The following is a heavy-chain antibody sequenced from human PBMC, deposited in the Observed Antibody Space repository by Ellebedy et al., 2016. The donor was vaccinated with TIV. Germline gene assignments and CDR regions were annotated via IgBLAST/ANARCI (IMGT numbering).Heavy chain of an antibody. Sequence: ASVKVSCKASGYTFTANYVHRVRQAPGQSLEWMGWINPDSGGTNFAQNFQGRVSMTRDASINTVYMQLTRLQSDDTAVYYCARVRRGSSGMDVWGQGTTVTVSS. CDR1: GYTFTANY. V-gene: IGHV1-2*02. CDR2: INPDSGGT. D-gene: IGHD1-1*01. J-gene: IGHJ6*02. CDR3: ARVRRGSSGMDV.